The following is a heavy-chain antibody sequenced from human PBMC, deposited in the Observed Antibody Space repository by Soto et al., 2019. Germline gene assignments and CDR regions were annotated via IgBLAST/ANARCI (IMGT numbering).Heavy chain of an antibody. V-gene: IGHV3-30*03. J-gene: IGHJ4*02. CDR2: LSFDGSNK. Sequence: VQVVESGGGVVQPGRSLRLSCEASGFTFSSYGMHWVRQAPGKGLEWVALLSFDGSNKYYADSVKGRFTISRDNSKNKLYLQMNSLIGEDTAVYYCARDPGGYNPYFDYWGQGTLVTVSS. D-gene: IGHD5-12*01. CDR3: ARDPGGYNPYFDY. CDR1: GFTFSSYG.